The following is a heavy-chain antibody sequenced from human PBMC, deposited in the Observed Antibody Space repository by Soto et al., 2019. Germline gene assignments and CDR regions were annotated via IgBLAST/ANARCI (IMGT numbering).Heavy chain of an antibody. CDR1: GGTFSTYA. CDR2: IIPLFGTA. D-gene: IGHD6-19*01. CDR3: ARPKGSYSSGYYYFDY. V-gene: IGHV1-69*01. Sequence: QVQLVQSGAEVKQPGSSVKVSCKTSGGTFSTYAIYWVRQAPGHGLEWMGAIIPLFGTADYAQKFQGRVTITADESTSTAYMELSSLRSEDTAVYYCARPKGSYSSGYYYFDYWGQGTLVTVS. J-gene: IGHJ4*02.